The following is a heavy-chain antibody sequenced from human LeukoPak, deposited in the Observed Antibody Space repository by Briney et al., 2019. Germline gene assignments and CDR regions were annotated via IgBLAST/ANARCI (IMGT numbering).Heavy chain of an antibody. CDR2: IRWNSGDI. CDR3: VKLYGYSYGYIDF. J-gene: IGHJ4*02. CDR1: GFTFDDFA. V-gene: IGHV3-9*01. Sequence: GGSLRLSCAASGFTFDDFALHWVRQAPGKGLEWVSGIRWNSGDIGYADSVKGRFTISRDNAKNSLYLQMNSLRAEDTALYYCVKLYGYSYGYIDFWGQGTLVTVSS. D-gene: IGHD5-18*01.